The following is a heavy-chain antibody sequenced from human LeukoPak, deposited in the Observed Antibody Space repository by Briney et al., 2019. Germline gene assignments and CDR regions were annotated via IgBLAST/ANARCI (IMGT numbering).Heavy chain of an antibody. CDR2: ISSSGRTV. J-gene: IGHJ4*02. CDR3: AREEQWMAKFDS. CDR1: GFTFSSYE. V-gene: IGHV3-48*03. D-gene: IGHD6-19*01. Sequence: GGSLRLSCAASGFTFSSYEMNWVRQAPRKGLEWVSYISSSGRTVYYADSVKGRFTISRDNAKNSLYLQMNSLRAEDTAVYYCAREEQWMAKFDSWGQGTLVTVSS.